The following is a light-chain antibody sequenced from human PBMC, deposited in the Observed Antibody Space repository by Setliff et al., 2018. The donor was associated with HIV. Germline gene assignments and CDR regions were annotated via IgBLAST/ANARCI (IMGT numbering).Light chain of an antibody. J-gene: IGLJ2*01. V-gene: IGLV2-11*01. CDR3: CSYAVTYILV. CDR1: GNDVGGYDY. Sequence: QSALTQPRSVSGSPGQSVTISCTGTGNDVGGYDYVSWHQHHPGKAPKLMIYDVTKRPSGVPDRFSGSKSGNAASLTISGLQAEDEADYYCCSYAVTYILVFGGGTKVPS. CDR2: DVT.